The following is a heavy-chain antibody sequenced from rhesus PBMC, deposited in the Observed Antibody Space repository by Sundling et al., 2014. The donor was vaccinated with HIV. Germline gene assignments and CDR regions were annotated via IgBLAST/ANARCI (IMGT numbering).Heavy chain of an antibody. CDR3: ARERNRGWNRFYAFDS. Sequence: QVQLQESGPAVVKPSETLSLTCAVYGGSISGNYWNWIRQPPGKGLEYFGYISGGTGSTYYNPSLKSRVTISKDTSKNQFSLKLNSVTAADTAVYYCARERNRGWNRFYAFDSWGQGVVVTVSS. CDR2: ISGGTGST. CDR1: GGSISGNY. J-gene: IGHJ6*01. V-gene: IGHV4-165*01. D-gene: IGHD6-31*01.